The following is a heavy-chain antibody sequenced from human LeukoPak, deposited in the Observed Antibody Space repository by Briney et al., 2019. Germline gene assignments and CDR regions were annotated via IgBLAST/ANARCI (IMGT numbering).Heavy chain of an antibody. Sequence: PGGSLRLSCAASGFTFSRYGMHWVRQAPGKGLEWVAFIRYDGTNTYYADSVKGRFTISKDESKNTLYLQMNTLRADDSAVYYCAITVTTSDGAFDIWGQGTMVTVSS. V-gene: IGHV3-30*02. J-gene: IGHJ3*02. CDR2: IRYDGTNT. D-gene: IGHD4-17*01. CDR3: AITVTTSDGAFDI. CDR1: GFTFSRYG.